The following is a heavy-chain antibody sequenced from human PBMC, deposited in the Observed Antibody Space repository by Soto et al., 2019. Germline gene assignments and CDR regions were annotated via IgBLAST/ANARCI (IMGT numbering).Heavy chain of an antibody. Sequence: ASVKVSCKASGYTFTSYYMHWVRQAPGQGLEWMGIINPSGGSTSYAQKYQGRVTMTRDTSTSTVYMELSSLRFEDTAVYYCATARTMAYDYWGQGTLVTVSS. J-gene: IGHJ4*02. CDR1: GYTFTSYY. V-gene: IGHV1-46*01. CDR3: ATARTMAYDY. D-gene: IGHD1-1*01. CDR2: INPSGGST.